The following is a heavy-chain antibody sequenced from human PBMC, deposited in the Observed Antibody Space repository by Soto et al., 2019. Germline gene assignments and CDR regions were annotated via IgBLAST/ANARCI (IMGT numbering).Heavy chain of an antibody. CDR3: ARRRLFSGGFDR. CDR2: LYPGDSDT. D-gene: IGHD6-19*01. J-gene: IGHJ4*02. V-gene: IGHV5-51*01. CDR1: GYSFSSYW. Sequence: GESLKISCQGSGYSFSSYWIGWVRQMPGKGLEWTGILYPGDSDTRYSPSFQGQVSISADKSISTAYLQWSSLKASDTAMYYCARRRLFSGGFDRWGQGTLVTVSS.